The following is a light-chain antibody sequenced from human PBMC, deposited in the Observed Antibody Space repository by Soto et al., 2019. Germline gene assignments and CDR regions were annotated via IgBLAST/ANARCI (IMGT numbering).Light chain of an antibody. CDR2: ATR. CDR1: SSDVGNYNL. V-gene: IGLV2-23*02. CDR3: CSYAGSITFT. Sequence: QSALTQPASVSGSPGQSITISCTGTSSDVGNYNLVSWYQQHPGKAPKLIIYATRKRPSGVSNRYSGSKSGNTASLTISGLQAEDEANYYCCSYAGSITFTFGGGTKVTVL. J-gene: IGLJ2*01.